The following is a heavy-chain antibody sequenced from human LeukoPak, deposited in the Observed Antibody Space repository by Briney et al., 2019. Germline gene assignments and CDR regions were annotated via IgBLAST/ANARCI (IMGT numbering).Heavy chain of an antibody. D-gene: IGHD2-8*01. CDR2: ISGSGGST. V-gene: IGHV3-23*01. J-gene: IGHJ4*02. CDR3: AKGRRILYHFDY. Sequence: GGSLRLSCAASGFTFSSYAMSWVRQAPGKGLEWVSAISGSGGSTYYADSVKGRFTISRDNSKNTLYLQTNSLRAEDTAVYYCAKGRRILYHFDYWGQGTLVTVSS. CDR1: GFTFSSYA.